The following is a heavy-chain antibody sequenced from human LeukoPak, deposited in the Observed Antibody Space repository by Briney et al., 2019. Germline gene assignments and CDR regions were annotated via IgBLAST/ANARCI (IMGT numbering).Heavy chain of an antibody. CDR1: GGSISSYY. Sequence: SETLSLTCTVSGGSISSYYWSWIRQPPGKGLEWIGYIYYSGSTNYNPSLKSRVTISVDTSKNQFSLKLSSVTAADTAVYYCARIHRGGTVTTPSANWGFDPWGQGTLVTVSS. CDR2: IYYSGST. CDR3: ARIHRGGTVTTPSANWGFDP. D-gene: IGHD4-17*01. V-gene: IGHV4-59*08. J-gene: IGHJ5*02.